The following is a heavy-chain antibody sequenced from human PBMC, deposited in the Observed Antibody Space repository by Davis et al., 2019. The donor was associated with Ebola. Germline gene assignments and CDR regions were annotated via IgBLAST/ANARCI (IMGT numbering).Heavy chain of an antibody. CDR3: AHKAYGSLSNWFGP. Sequence: SGPTLVKPTQTLTLTCTFSGFSLSSTGVGVGWIRQPPGKALEWLAIVYWDDDKRYSPSLRSRLTITKDTSKNQVVLSMTNMDPVDTATYYCAHKAYGSLSNWFGPWGQGTLVTVSS. D-gene: IGHD4-17*01. CDR1: GFSLSSTGVG. CDR2: VYWDDDK. V-gene: IGHV2-5*02. J-gene: IGHJ5*02.